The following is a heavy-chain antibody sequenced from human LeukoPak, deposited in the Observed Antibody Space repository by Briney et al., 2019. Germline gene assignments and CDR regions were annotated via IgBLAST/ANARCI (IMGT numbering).Heavy chain of an antibody. CDR1: GGSISSYY. V-gene: IGHV4-59*01. J-gene: IGHJ6*04. D-gene: IGHD3-10*01. CDR2: IYYSGST. CDR3: ARNYGSGSYFSYYGMDV. Sequence: SETLSLTCTVSGGSISSYYWSWIRQPPGKGLEWIGYIYYSGSTNYNPSLKSRVAISVDTSKNQFSLKLSSVTAADTAVYYCARNYGSGSYFSYYGMDVWGKGTTVTVSS.